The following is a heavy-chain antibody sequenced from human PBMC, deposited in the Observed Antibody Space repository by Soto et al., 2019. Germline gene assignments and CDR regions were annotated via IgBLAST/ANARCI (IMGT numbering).Heavy chain of an antibody. CDR2: ISGSGST. V-gene: IGHV3-23*01. Sequence: GGSLRLSCAASGFTFSSYAMSWVRQAPGKGLEWVSAISGSGSTFYADSVKGRFTISRDNSKNTLYLQMNSLRAEDTAVYYCAKEKDYDYVWGSYRYTSDYWGQGTLVTVSS. CDR3: AKEKDYDYVWGSYRYTSDY. J-gene: IGHJ4*02. CDR1: GFTFSSYA. D-gene: IGHD3-16*02.